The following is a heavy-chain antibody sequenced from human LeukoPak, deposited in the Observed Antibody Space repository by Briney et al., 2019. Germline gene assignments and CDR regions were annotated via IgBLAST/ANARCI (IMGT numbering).Heavy chain of an antibody. Sequence: ASVKVSCKASGYTFTSYDINWVRQATGQGLEWMGWMNPNSGNTGYAQKFQGRVTMTRNTSISTAYMELSSLRSEDTAVYYCARDAEWLNYYYYMDVWGKGTTVTVSS. CDR1: GYTFTSYD. D-gene: IGHD3-3*01. J-gene: IGHJ6*03. CDR3: ARDAEWLNYYYYMDV. V-gene: IGHV1-8*01. CDR2: MNPNSGNT.